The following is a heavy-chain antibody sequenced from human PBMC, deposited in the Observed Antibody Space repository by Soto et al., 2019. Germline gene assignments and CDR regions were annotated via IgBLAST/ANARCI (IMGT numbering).Heavy chain of an antibody. J-gene: IGHJ6*03. D-gene: IGHD6-6*01. CDR1: GYSFTNYW. V-gene: IGHV5-10-1*01. CDR2: IDPSDSYT. CDR3: ARIYSSSSAGLYYYYMDV. Sequence: GESLKISCKGSGYSFTNYWISWVRQMPGKGLEWMGRIDPSDSYTNYSPSFQGHVTISADKSISTAYLQWSSLKASDTAMYYCARIYSSSSAGLYYYYMDVWGKGTTVTVSS.